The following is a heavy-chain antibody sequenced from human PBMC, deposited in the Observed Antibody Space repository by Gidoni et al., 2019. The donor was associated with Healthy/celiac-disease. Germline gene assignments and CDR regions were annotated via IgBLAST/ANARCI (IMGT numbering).Heavy chain of an antibody. J-gene: IGHJ4*02. CDR3: AKEGGSYHY. CDR1: GFTFSIYA. CDR2: ISGSGGST. Sequence: EVQLLESGGGLVQPGGSLRLSCGASGFTFSIYAMSWVRQTPGKGREWVSAISGSGGSTYYADSGKGRFTISRDNSKNTLYLQMNSLRAEDTAVYYCAKEGGSYHYWGQGTLVTVSS. D-gene: IGHD1-26*01. V-gene: IGHV3-23*01.